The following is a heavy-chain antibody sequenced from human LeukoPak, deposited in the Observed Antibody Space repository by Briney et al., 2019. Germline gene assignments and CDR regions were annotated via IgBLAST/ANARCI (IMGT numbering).Heavy chain of an antibody. CDR1: GFRFDDCD. D-gene: IGHD3-10*01. CDR3: VKDRNYYGSGSAYFDY. J-gene: IGHJ4*02. V-gene: IGHV3-9*01. CDR2: ISWNSAAM. Sequence: GRSLRLSCAASGFRFDDCDMHWVRQVPGKGLEWVSSISWNSAAMGYADSVKGRFTISRDNANNSLYLHMSSMRQDDTAVHYCVKDRNYYGSGSAYFDYWGQGTLVTVSS.